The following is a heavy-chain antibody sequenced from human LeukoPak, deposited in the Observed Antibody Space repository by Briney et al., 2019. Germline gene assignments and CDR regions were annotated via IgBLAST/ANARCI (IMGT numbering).Heavy chain of an antibody. V-gene: IGHV1-69*04. CDR2: IIPILGIA. CDR1: GGTLSSYA. Sequence: GAPVKVSCKASGGTLSSYAISWVRQAPGQGLEWMGRIIPILGIANYAQKFQGRVTITADKSTSTAYMELSSLRSEDTAVYYCAPLPYSSGWYHYFDYWGQGTLVTVSS. D-gene: IGHD6-19*01. J-gene: IGHJ4*02. CDR3: APLPYSSGWYHYFDY.